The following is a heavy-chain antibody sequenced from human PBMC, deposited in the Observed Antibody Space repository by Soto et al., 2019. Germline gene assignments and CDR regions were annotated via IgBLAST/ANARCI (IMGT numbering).Heavy chain of an antibody. V-gene: IGHV3-7*05. CDR1: GFTFSSYW. Sequence: EVQLVESGGGLVQPGGSLRLSCAASGFTFSSYWMSWARQAPGKGLKWVATIKKDGSEKYYVDSVKGRFTISRDNAKNSLYLQMNSLRAEDTAVYYCAGSPDGFDIWGQGTMVTVS. CDR3: AGSPDGFDI. J-gene: IGHJ3*02. D-gene: IGHD1-1*01. CDR2: IKKDGSEK.